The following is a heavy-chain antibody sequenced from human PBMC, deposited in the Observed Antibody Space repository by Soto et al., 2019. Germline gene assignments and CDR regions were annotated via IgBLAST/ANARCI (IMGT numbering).Heavy chain of an antibody. D-gene: IGHD6-6*01. CDR1: GFTFSSYA. CDR2: ISYDGSKK. Sequence: QVQLVESGGGVVQPGRSLRLSCAASGFTFSSYAMHWVRQAPGKGLEWVALISYDGSKKYYADSVKGRFTISRDNSKNTLYLQMNSLRAEDTAVYYCATLYSSSSEGYFDYWGQGTLVTVSS. J-gene: IGHJ4*02. CDR3: ATLYSSSSEGYFDY. V-gene: IGHV3-30-3*01.